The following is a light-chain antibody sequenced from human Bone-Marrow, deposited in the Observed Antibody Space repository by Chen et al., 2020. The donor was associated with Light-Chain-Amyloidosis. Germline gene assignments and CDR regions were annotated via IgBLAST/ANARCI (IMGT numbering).Light chain of an antibody. CDR2: GSS. V-gene: IGKV3-20*01. CDR3: QQYGTSPLT. CDR1: QTISSNY. J-gene: IGKJ4*01. Sequence: EIVLTQSPGTLSLSPGEGANLSCRASQTISSNYLTWYQQKFGQAPRLLIYGSSSRATGIPDRFTGSGSGTDFTLPINRLEPEDFAMYYCQQYGTSPLTLGGGTKVEIK.